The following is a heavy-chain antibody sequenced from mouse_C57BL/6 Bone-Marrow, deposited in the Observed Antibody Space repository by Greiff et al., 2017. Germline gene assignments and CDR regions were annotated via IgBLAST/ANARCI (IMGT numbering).Heavy chain of an antibody. CDR3: ARGNGYYVAWFAY. CDR2: ISDGGSYT. J-gene: IGHJ3*01. V-gene: IGHV5-4*01. Sequence: EVQVVESGGGLVKPGGSLKLSCAASGFTFSSYAMSWVRQTPEKRLEWVATISDGGSYTYYPDNVKGRFTISRDNAKNNLYLQMSHLKSEDTAMYYCARGNGYYVAWFAYWGQETLVTVSA. D-gene: IGHD2-3*01. CDR1: GFTFSSYA.